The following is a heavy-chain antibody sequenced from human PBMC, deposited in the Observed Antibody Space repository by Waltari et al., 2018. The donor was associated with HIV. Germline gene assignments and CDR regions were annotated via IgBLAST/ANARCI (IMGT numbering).Heavy chain of an antibody. D-gene: IGHD6-13*01. J-gene: IGHJ4*02. V-gene: IGHV1-69-2*01. CDR2: SDPEDGET. Sequence: EVHLVQSGPEERKPGSTMKISCRVSGYTFTDCYIHWVQKAPGRGLEWMGLSDPEDGETVYAEKVQDRLTITAHTSADTVYMELTSLRADDTAVYYCASLAAAVYFDAWGQGTLLTVSS. CDR1: GYTFTDCY. CDR3: ASLAAAVYFDA.